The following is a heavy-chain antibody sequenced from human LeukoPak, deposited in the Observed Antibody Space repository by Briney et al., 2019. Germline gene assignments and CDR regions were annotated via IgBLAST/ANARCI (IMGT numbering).Heavy chain of an antibody. V-gene: IGHV4-39*01. CDR1: GDSISSSSYY. CDR3: ARVIGGNWGGAYYFDY. Sequence: PSETLSLTCTVSGDSISSSSYYWVWLRQPPGKGLEWIATIHYTGSTYYNPSLKSRVTISVDTSKNQFSLKLSSVTAADTAMYYCARVIGGNWGGAYYFDYWGQGTLVTVSS. D-gene: IGHD4-23*01. CDR2: IHYTGST. J-gene: IGHJ4*02.